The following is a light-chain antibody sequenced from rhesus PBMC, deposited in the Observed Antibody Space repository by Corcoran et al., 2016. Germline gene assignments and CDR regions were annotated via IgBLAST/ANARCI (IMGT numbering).Light chain of an antibody. J-gene: IGKJ2*01. CDR2: SAS. V-gene: IGKV1-33*02. CDR3: QPGYTVPYT. Sequence: GDKVTITCRASQGISNALAWYQQKSGEAPTLLIYSASSLESGGPSRFSGSRSRTYFTLTISSLQPEDFATYSCQPGYTVPYTFGQGTKVEIK. CDR1: QGISNA.